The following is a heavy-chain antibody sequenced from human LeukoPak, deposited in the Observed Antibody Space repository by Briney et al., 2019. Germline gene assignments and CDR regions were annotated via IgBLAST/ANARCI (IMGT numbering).Heavy chain of an antibody. CDR2: IDYSGRT. Sequence: SETLSLTCTVSGGSTNSYYWSWIRQPPGKGLEWIGYIDYSGRTKYNPSLKSRVTVSVDTSKNQFSLNLTSVTAAGTAVYYCARGRQQLTEGWFDPWGQGTLVTVSS. D-gene: IGHD6-13*01. J-gene: IGHJ5*02. CDR3: ARGRQQLTEGWFDP. CDR1: GGSTNSYY. V-gene: IGHV4-59*01.